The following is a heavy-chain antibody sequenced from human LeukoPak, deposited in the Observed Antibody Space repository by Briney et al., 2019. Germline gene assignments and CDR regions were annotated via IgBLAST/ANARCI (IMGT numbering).Heavy chain of an antibody. J-gene: IGHJ4*02. V-gene: IGHV3-30*04. CDR2: ISYDGTYT. Sequence: PGGSLRLSCTTSGFIFSGSAMYWVRQAPGKGLEWLAVISYDGTYTYYIDSVKGRFTISRDNSRNTLYLQMSSLRVEDTAVYYCAKDYDSSGYYLEELDYWGQGTLVTVSS. CDR1: GFIFSGSA. D-gene: IGHD3-22*01. CDR3: AKDYDSSGYYLEELDY.